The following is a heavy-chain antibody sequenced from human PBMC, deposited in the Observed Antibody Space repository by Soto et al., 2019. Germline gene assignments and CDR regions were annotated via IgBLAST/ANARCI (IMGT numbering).Heavy chain of an antibody. CDR1: GFTFSSYA. J-gene: IGHJ6*02. D-gene: IGHD1-26*01. Sequence: GGSLRLSCAASGFTFSSYAMSWVRQAPGKGLEWVSAISGSGGSTYYADSVKGRFTISRDNSKNTLYLQMNSLRAEDTAVYYCATTPEGLLRPGVGYYYGMDVWGQGTTVTVSS. CDR3: ATTPEGLLRPGVGYYYGMDV. CDR2: ISGSGGST. V-gene: IGHV3-23*01.